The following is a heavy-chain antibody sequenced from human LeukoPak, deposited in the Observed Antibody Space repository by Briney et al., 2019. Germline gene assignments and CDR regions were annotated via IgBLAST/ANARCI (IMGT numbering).Heavy chain of an antibody. CDR1: GFTFSSYS. V-gene: IGHV3-21*01. D-gene: IGHD2-2*01. J-gene: IGHJ5*02. Sequence: GGSLRLSCAASGFTFSSYSVNWVRQALGKGLEWVSSISSTGTYIYYADSVKGRFTISRDNAKNSLYLQMNSLRAEDTAVYYCARDPSVVPAAVNWFDPWGQGTLVTVSS. CDR3: ARDPSVVPAAVNWFDP. CDR2: ISSTGTYI.